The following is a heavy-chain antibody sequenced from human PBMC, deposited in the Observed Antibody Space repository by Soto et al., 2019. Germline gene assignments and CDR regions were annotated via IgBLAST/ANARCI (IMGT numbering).Heavy chain of an antibody. Sequence: GGSLRLSCAASGFTFSSYAMGWVRQGPGKGLEWVAVVSIGGSTHYADSVRGRFTISRDNSKNTLSLQMNSLTADDTAVYFCAKRSGAGGNFDYWGQGALVTVSS. V-gene: IGHV3-23*01. D-gene: IGHD2-15*01. CDR3: AKRSGAGGNFDY. CDR1: GFTFSSYA. J-gene: IGHJ4*02. CDR2: VSIGGST.